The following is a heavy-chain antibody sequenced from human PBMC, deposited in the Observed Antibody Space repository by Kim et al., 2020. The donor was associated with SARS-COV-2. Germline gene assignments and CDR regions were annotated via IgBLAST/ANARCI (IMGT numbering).Heavy chain of an antibody. J-gene: IGHJ3*02. D-gene: IGHD3-10*01. CDR3: AGGAPHPGMGSGAFDI. V-gene: IGHV1-18*01. Sequence: RLQGRVTMTTDTSTSTAYMELRSLRSEDTAVYYCAGGAPHPGMGSGAFDIWGQGTMVTVSS.